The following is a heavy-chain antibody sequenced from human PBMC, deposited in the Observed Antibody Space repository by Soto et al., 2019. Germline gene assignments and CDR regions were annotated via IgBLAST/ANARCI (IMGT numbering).Heavy chain of an antibody. CDR3: AKDLKGQQLVTGGWEP. CDR2: ISYDGSNK. V-gene: IGHV3-30*18. CDR1: GFTFSSYG. J-gene: IGHJ5*02. D-gene: IGHD6-13*01. Sequence: GGSLRLSCAASGFTFSSYGMHWVRQAPGKGLEWVAVISYDGSNKYYADSVKGRFTISRDNSKNTLYLQMNSLRAEDTAVYYCAKDLKGQQLVTGGWEPWGQGTLVTVSS.